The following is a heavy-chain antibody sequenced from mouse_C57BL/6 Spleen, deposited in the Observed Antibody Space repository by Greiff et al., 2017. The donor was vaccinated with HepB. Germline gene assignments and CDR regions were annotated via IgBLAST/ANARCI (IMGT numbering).Heavy chain of an antibody. Sequence: VQLQQPGAELVKPGASVKLSCKASGYTFTSYWMQWVKQRPGQGLEWIGEIDPSDSYTNYNQKFKGKATLTVDTSSSTAYMQLSSLTSEDSAVYYCARRGYGSSYDFDYWGQGTTLTVSS. CDR1: GYTFTSYW. D-gene: IGHD1-1*01. V-gene: IGHV1-50*01. CDR2: IDPSDSYT. CDR3: ARRGYGSSYDFDY. J-gene: IGHJ2*01.